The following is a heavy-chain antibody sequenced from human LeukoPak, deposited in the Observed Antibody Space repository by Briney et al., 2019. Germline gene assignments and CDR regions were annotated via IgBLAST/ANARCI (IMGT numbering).Heavy chain of an antibody. Sequence: ASVKVSCKASGGTFSSYAISWVRQAPGQGLEWMGGIIPIFGTANYAQKFQGRVTITADESTSTAYMELSSLRSEDTAVYYCASRHEGQLWFFDIWGQGTMVTVSS. CDR1: GGTFSSYA. CDR2: IIPIFGTA. J-gene: IGHJ3*02. V-gene: IGHV1-69*13. D-gene: IGHD5-18*01. CDR3: ASRHEGQLWFFDI.